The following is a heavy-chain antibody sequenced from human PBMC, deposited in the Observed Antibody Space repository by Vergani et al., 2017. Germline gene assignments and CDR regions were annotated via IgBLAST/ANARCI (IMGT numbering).Heavy chain of an antibody. J-gene: IGHJ4*02. D-gene: IGHD3-10*01. Sequence: QLQLQESGSGLVKPSQTLSLTCAVYGGSFSGYYWSWIRQPPGKGLEWIGEINHSGSTNYNPSLKSRVTISVDTSKNQFSLKLSSVTAADTAVYYCCITMVRGVIDYWGQGTLVTVSS. CDR3: CITMVRGVIDY. V-gene: IGHV4-34*09. CDR2: INHSGST. CDR1: GGSFSGYY.